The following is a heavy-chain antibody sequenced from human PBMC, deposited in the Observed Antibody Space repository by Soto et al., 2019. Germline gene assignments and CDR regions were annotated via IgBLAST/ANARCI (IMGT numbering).Heavy chain of an antibody. Sequence: SETLSLTCTVSGGSISSYDCSWTRQPPWKGLEWIGYIYYSGITNYNPSLKSRVTISVDTSKKRFSLKLSSVTAADTAVYYCARDLYRSSYFDYLGQGTLVAFCS. CDR1: GGSISSYD. CDR3: ARDLYRSSYFDY. CDR2: IYYSGIT. J-gene: IGHJ4*02. D-gene: IGHD6-6*01. V-gene: IGHV4-59*01.